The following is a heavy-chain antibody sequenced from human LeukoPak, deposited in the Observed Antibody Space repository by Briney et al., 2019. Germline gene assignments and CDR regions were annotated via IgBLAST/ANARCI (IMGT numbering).Heavy chain of an antibody. CDR1: GYTFSGYY. V-gene: IGHV1-2*02. Sequence: GASVKVSCKASGYTFSGYYIHWVRQAPGQSLEWMGWVTPNTGGTIYAPKFQGRVTMTRDTSITTAHMELTRLTSDDTAVYYCARDQITSPNWELDYWGQGTLVTVSS. CDR2: VTPNTGGT. D-gene: IGHD1-1*01. J-gene: IGHJ4*02. CDR3: ARDQITSPNWELDY.